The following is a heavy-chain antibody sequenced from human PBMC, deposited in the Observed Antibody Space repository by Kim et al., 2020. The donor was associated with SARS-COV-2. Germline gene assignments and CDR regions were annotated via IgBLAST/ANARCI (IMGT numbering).Heavy chain of an antibody. CDR1: GFSLFTRGMC. Sequence: SGPTLVNPTQTLTLTCKLSGFSLFTRGMCVTWIRQPPGKALEWLARIDWDDDKYYNTSLKTRLTISKDTSRNQVFLTMTNMDPVDTATYYCARIRGTGTTRSQSYHYYMDVWGKGTTVTVSS. J-gene: IGHJ6*03. V-gene: IGHV2-70*11. CDR3: ARIRGTGTTRSQSYHYYMDV. D-gene: IGHD1-7*01. CDR2: IDWDDDK.